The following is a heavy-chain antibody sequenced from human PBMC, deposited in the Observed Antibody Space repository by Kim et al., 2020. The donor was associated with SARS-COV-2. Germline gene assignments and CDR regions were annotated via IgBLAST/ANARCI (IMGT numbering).Heavy chain of an antibody. J-gene: IGHJ5*02. D-gene: IGHD3-10*01. V-gene: IGHV1-18*01. CDR3: ARDRGTMVRGAFDP. CDR2: ISAYNGNT. CDR1: GYTFTSYG. Sequence: ASVKVSCKASGYTFTSYGISWVRQAPGQGLEGMGWISAYNGNTNYAQKLQGRVTMTTDTSTSTAYMELRSLRSDDTAVYYCARDRGTMVRGAFDPWGQGTLVTVSS.